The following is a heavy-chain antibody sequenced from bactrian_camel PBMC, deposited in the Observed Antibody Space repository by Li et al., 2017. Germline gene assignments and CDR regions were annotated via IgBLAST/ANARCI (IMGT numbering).Heavy chain of an antibody. D-gene: IGHD2*01. CDR1: GYTYSSYC. CDR3: AAGGGNGAFCYTGERSMDY. CDR2: IDSDGST. V-gene: IGHV3S26*01. Sequence: VQLVESGGGSVQAGGSLRLSCAASGYTYSSYCMGWFRQAPGKEREGVAAIDSDGSTSYADSVKGRFTISKDNAKNTLYLQMNSLKPEDTAMYFCAAGGGNGAFCYTGERSMDYWGQGTQVTVS. J-gene: IGHJ4*01.